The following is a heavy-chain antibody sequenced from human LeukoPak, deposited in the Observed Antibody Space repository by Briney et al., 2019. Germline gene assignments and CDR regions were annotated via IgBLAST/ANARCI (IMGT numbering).Heavy chain of an antibody. CDR1: GYTFTSSG. CDR3: ARVPTVYGDYNGGLDY. D-gene: IGHD4-17*01. J-gene: IGHJ4*02. Sequence: ASVKVSCKAPGYTFTSSGISWVRQAPGQGLGRRGWIIVYNVKTNYAQKLQGRVTMTTDTSTSTGYMELRSLRSDDPAVYRCARVPTVYGDYNGGLDYWGEGTLVPVSS. V-gene: IGHV1-18*01. CDR2: IIVYNVKT.